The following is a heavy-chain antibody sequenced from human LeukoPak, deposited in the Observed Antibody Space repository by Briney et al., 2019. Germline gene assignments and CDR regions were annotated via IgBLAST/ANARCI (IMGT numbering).Heavy chain of an antibody. J-gene: IGHJ4*02. CDR1: GFTFSSYA. CDR3: ARSASRWAEQGFGY. Sequence: GRSLRISCAASGFTFSSYALNWVRQAPGKGLEWVSVISYDGSNKYYADSVKGRFTISRDNSKNTLYLQMNSLRAEDTAVYYCARSASRWAEQGFGYWGQGTLVTVSS. V-gene: IGHV3-30-3*01. CDR2: ISYDGSNK. D-gene: IGHD4-23*01.